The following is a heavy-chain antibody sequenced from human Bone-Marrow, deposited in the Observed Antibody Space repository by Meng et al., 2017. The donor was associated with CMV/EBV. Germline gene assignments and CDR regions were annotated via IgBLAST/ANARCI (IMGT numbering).Heavy chain of an antibody. CDR2: IRYDGSNN. Sequence: QLVASGEGVVHRGGSLVLSCAASGFTFSSYVIDWVRQAPGKGLEWVAFIRYDGSNNYSADSVKGRFTISSENSKNTLYLQMNSMRAGDTAVYYCAKDIHLAFDSWGQGTLVTVSS. CDR3: AKDIHLAFDS. CDR1: GFTFSSYV. V-gene: IGHV3-30*02. J-gene: IGHJ4*02.